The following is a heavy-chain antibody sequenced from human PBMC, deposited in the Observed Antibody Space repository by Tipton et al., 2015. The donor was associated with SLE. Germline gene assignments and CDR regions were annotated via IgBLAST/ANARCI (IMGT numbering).Heavy chain of an antibody. J-gene: IGHJ4*02. CDR1: GGPVSTHY. CDR2: IYYGGAI. V-gene: IGHV4-59*02. Sequence: TLSLTCNVSGGPVSTHYWTWIRQAPGKGLEWIGYIYYGGAIKYNPSLKSRVTISLGTSKNQISLKLTSATAADTARYYCAREVGKAFWSGYSNWGQGTMVTVSS. D-gene: IGHD3-3*01. CDR3: AREVGKAFWSGYSN.